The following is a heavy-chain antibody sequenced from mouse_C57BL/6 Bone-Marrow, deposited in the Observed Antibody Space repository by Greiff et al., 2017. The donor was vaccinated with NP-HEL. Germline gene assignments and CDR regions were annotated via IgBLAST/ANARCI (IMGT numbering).Heavy chain of an antibody. CDR1: GYTFTSYW. J-gene: IGHJ2*01. CDR2: IDPSDSYT. CDR3: ARWTIYDGYYDYFDY. D-gene: IGHD2-3*01. V-gene: IGHV1-50*01. Sequence: QVQLQQPGAELVKPGASVKLSCKASGYTFTSYWMQWVKQRPGQGLEWIGEIDPSDSYTNYNQKFKGKATLTVDTSSSTAYMQLSSLTSEDSAVYYCARWTIYDGYYDYFDYWGQGTTLTVSS.